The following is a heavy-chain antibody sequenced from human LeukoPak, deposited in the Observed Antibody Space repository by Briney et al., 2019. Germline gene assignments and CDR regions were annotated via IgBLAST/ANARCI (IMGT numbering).Heavy chain of an antibody. CDR3: ARAPVVVTPPPDY. J-gene: IGHJ4*02. CDR2: INGDGSST. Sequence: PGGSLRLSCAASGFTFSSYWMHWVRQVPGKGLVWVSRINGDGSSTSYADSVKGRFTISRDNAKNTMYLQMNSLRAEDTAVYYCARAPVVVTPPPDYWGQGTLVTVSS. CDR1: GFTFSSYW. D-gene: IGHD2-21*02. V-gene: IGHV3-74*01.